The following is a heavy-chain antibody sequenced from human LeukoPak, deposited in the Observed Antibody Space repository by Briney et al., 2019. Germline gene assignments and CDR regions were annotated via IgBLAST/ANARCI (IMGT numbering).Heavy chain of an antibody. Sequence: ASVKVSCEASGGTVSSYAISWVRQAPGQGLEWMGGIIPIFGTANYAQKFQGRVTITTDESTSTAYMELSSLRSEDTAVYYCARDGYYDSSGGDYWGQGTLVTVSS. D-gene: IGHD3-22*01. CDR2: IIPIFGTA. V-gene: IGHV1-69*05. J-gene: IGHJ4*02. CDR3: ARDGYYDSSGGDY. CDR1: GGTVSSYA.